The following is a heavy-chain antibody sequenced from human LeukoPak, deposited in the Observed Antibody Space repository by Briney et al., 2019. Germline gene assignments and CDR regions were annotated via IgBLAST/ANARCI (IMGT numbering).Heavy chain of an antibody. V-gene: IGHV3-74*01. J-gene: IGHJ4*02. Sequence: GGSLRLSCAASGFTFSDHWMHWVRQVPGKGLVWVSRIKTDGSWTNDADSVKGRFTISRDNAENTLYLQMNSLRVEDTAVYYCVRGRPHGNDYWGQGTLVTVSS. CDR3: VRGRPHGNDY. D-gene: IGHD4-23*01. CDR2: IKTDGSWT. CDR1: GFTFSDHW.